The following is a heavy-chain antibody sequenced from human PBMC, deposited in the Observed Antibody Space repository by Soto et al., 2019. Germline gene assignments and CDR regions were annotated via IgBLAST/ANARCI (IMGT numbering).Heavy chain of an antibody. J-gene: IGHJ6*02. Sequence: GASVKFSCKASGGTFSSYAISWVRQAPGQGLEWMGGIIPIFGTANYAQKFQGRVTITADESTSTAYMELSSLRSEDTAVYYCVRWGLSRGMDVWGQGTTVTVSS. CDR2: IIPIFGTA. V-gene: IGHV1-69*13. CDR3: VRWGLSRGMDV. D-gene: IGHD1-26*01. CDR1: GGTFSSYA.